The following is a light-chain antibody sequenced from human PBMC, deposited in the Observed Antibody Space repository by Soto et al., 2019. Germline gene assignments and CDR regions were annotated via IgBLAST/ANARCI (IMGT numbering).Light chain of an antibody. CDR1: ESVTSTY. CDR3: QQYGSSPRT. CDR2: GAS. Sequence: EIVLTRSPGTLSLSPGERATLSCRTSESVTSTYLAWYQQKPGQAPRLHIYGASTRATGIPDRFTGSGSGTDFTLTISRLEPEDFAVYYCQQYGSSPRTFGQGTKVDIK. V-gene: IGKV3-20*01. J-gene: IGKJ1*01.